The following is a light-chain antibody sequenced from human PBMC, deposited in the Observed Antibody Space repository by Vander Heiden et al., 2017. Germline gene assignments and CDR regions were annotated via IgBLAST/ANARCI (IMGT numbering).Light chain of an antibody. CDR2: AAS. Sequence: DIQMTQSPSSLSASVGDRVTITCRASQSISSYLNWYQQKPGKAPKLLIYAASSVQSGVPSRFSGSGSGTDFTLTISRLQPEDIATYYCQQSDSTPRTFGQGTKLEIK. V-gene: IGKV1-39*01. CDR3: QQSDSTPRT. CDR1: QSISSY. J-gene: IGKJ2*01.